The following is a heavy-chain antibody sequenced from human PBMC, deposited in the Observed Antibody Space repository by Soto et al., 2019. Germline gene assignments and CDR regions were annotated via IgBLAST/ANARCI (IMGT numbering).Heavy chain of an antibody. Sequence: QVQVQQWGAGLLKPSETLSLTCAVYGGSFSPFSWSWLRQPPGKGLEWIGEIIHGGNTNYNPSLKSRVTISVDTSQNQFCLKLTSLTAADTAVYYCARRGRWLQFRGSGFDIWGQGTMVTVSS. D-gene: IGHD5-12*01. CDR3: ARRGRWLQFRGSGFDI. CDR2: IIHGGNT. V-gene: IGHV4-34*12. CDR1: GGSFSPFS. J-gene: IGHJ3*02.